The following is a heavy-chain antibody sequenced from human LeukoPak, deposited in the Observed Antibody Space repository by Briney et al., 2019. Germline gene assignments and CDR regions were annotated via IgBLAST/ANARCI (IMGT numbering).Heavy chain of an antibody. CDR3: ARHPDHDYSNDGAFDI. CDR1: GGSISSSSYY. J-gene: IGHJ3*02. V-gene: IGHV4-39*01. D-gene: IGHD4-11*01. CDR2: IYYSGST. Sequence: KTSETLSLTCTVSGGSISSSSYYWGWIRQPPGKGLEWIGSIYYSGSTYYNPSLKSRVTISVDTSKNQFSLKLSSVTAADTAVYYCARHPDHDYSNDGAFDIWGQGTMVTVSS.